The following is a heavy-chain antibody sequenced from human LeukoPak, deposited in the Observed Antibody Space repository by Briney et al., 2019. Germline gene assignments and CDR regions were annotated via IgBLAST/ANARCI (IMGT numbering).Heavy chain of an antibody. CDR1: GGSISSYY. CDR2: IYYSGST. J-gene: IGHJ4*02. D-gene: IGHD3-10*01. V-gene: IGHV4-59*01. CDR3: ARAMAGGFDY. Sequence: SETLSLACTVSGGSISSYYWSWIRQPPGKGLEWIGYIYYSGSTNYNPSLKSRVTISVDTSKNQFSLKLSSVTAADTAVYYCARAMAGGFDYWGQGTLVTVSS.